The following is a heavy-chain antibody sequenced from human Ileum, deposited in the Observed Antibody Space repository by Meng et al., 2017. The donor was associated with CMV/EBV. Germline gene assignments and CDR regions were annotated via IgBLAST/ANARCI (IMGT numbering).Heavy chain of an antibody. D-gene: IGHD6-13*01. CDR3: ARDEAIAAPLNY. J-gene: IGHJ4*02. Sequence: QVQLQESGPGLVKPSGTLSLTCTVSGGSISSGGYWNWIRQRPGKGLEWIGYIIYSGSTYYNPSLKSRPSISVDTSKKQFSLKLTSVTAADTAVYYCARDEAIAAPLNYWGRGILVTVSS. CDR2: IIYSGST. CDR1: GGSISSGGY. V-gene: IGHV4-31*03.